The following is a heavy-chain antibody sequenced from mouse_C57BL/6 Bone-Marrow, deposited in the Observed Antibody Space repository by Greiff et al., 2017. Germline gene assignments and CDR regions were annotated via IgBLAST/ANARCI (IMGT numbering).Heavy chain of an antibody. CDR2: INPYNGGT. D-gene: IGHD1-1*02. CDR3: ARRWFQDY. J-gene: IGHJ2*01. CDR1: GYTFTDYY. Sequence: VQLQQSGPVLVKPGASVKMSCKASGYTFTDYYMNWVKQSHGKSLEWIGVINPYNGGTSYKQKFKGKATLTVDKSSSTAYMELNSLKSEDSAVYYCARRWFQDYWGQGTTLTVSS. V-gene: IGHV1-19*01.